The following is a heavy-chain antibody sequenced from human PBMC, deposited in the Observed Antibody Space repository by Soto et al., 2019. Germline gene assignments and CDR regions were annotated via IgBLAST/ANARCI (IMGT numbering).Heavy chain of an antibody. J-gene: IGHJ5*02. Sequence: QVQLVESGGGLVQPGGSLRLSCAASGFTFSDYDMRWIRQAPGKGLEWVSYIRPNSSGTNYADSVKGRFTISRDNAKTSLYLRMVSLWVEETAMYYYAGDAHIPRAWGQGTLVTVSS. CDR3: AGDAHIPRA. D-gene: IGHD2-21*01. CDR1: GFTFSDYD. V-gene: IGHV3-11*05. CDR2: IRPNSSGT.